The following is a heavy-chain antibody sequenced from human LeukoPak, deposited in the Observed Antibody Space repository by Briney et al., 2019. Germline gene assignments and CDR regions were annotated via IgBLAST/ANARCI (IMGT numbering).Heavy chain of an antibody. D-gene: IGHD3-9*01. CDR1: GYTFTGYY. CDR3: AGAYDILANWFDP. Sequence: ASVTVSCKASGYTFTGYYMHWVRQAPGQGLEWMGWINPNSGGTNYAQKFQGRVTMTRDTSISTAYMELSRLRSDDTAVYYCAGAYDILANWFDPWGQGTLVTVSS. J-gene: IGHJ5*02. V-gene: IGHV1-2*02. CDR2: INPNSGGT.